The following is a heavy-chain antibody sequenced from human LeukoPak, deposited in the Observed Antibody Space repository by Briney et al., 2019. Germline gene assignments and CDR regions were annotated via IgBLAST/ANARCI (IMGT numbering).Heavy chain of an antibody. J-gene: IGHJ4*02. V-gene: IGHV3-48*03. CDR1: GFTFSSYE. CDR3: ASASSHRIAAGGDY. D-gene: IGHD6-13*01. CDR2: ISSSGSPT. Sequence: GGSLRLSCAASGFTFSSYEMNWVRQAPGKGLEWVSYISSSGSPTYYADSVKGRFTISRDNAKNTLYLQMNSLRAEDTAVYYCASASSHRIAAGGDYWGQGTLVTVSS.